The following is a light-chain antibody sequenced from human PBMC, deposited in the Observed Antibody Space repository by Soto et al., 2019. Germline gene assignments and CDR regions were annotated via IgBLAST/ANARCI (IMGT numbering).Light chain of an antibody. Sequence: DIQMTQSPSSLSASVGDRVTVTCQASQDITNYLSWYQQKPGKAPKLLISDASNLEIGVPSGFSGRGSGTDFSLTINNLQPEDFATYFCQQYDDLPLTFGGGTKVEVK. CDR2: DAS. CDR3: QQYDDLPLT. V-gene: IGKV1-33*01. CDR1: QDITNY. J-gene: IGKJ4*01.